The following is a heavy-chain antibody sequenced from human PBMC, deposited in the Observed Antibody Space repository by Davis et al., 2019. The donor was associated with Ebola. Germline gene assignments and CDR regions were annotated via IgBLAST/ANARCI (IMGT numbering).Heavy chain of an antibody. J-gene: IGHJ4*02. CDR2: IYTGDSDT. CDR1: GNSFTSYW. V-gene: IGHV5-51*01. Sequence: PGGSLRLSCKDSGNSFTSYWIGWVRQMPGKGLEWMGIIYTGDSDTRYSPSFQGQVTISADKSTTTAYLQWSSLKVSDSAIYYCARVSCAGGSCPLAHWGQGTLITVSS. CDR3: ARVSCAGGSCPLAH. D-gene: IGHD2-15*01.